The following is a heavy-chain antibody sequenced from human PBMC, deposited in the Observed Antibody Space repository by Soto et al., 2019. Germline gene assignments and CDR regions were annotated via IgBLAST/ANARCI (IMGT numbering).Heavy chain of an antibody. V-gene: IGHV1-69*01. CDR1: GGIFTNNA. D-gene: IGHD5-18*01. CDR2: VIPLFDTA. Sequence: QVQVVQSGAEVKKPGSSVKVSCKVSGGIFTNNAISWVRQAPGQGLEWLGGVIPLFDTAYYAQIFRGRLRSSADGATTTAYMELSGLTSADTAAYLCATGGHNDGYNFYHGMDVWGQGTTVTVS. CDR3: ATGGHNDGYNFYHGMDV. J-gene: IGHJ6*02.